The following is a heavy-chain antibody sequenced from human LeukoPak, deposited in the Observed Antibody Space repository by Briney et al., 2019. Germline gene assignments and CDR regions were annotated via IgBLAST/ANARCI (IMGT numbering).Heavy chain of an antibody. Sequence: SETLSLTCAVYGGSFSGYYWSWIRQPPGKGLEWIGEINHSGSTNYNPSLKSRVTILVDTSKNQFSLKLSSVTAADTAVYYCARGSKSYDYVWGSYRYSKLFDYWGQGTLVTVSS. D-gene: IGHD3-16*02. CDR2: INHSGST. CDR1: GGSFSGYY. CDR3: ARGSKSYDYVWGSYRYSKLFDY. V-gene: IGHV4-34*01. J-gene: IGHJ4*02.